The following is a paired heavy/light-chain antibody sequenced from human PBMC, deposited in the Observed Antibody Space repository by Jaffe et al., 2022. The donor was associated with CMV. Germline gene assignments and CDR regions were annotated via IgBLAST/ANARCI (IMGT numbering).Light chain of an antibody. CDR3: SSYTRRNIWV. CDR2: DVS. J-gene: IGLJ3*02. CDR1: SSDVGGYKY. V-gene: IGLV2-14*03. Sequence: QSALTQPASVSGSPGQSITISCTGTSSDVGGYKYVSWYQQNPGKAPKLMIYDVSSRPSGVSTRFSGSKSGNTASLTISGLQPEDEADYYCSSYTRRNIWVFGGGTKVTVL.
Heavy chain of an antibody. CDR2: IYTGDNT. CDR3: ARGPPGMFGVLYYFDY. CDR1: GFTVTNNY. J-gene: IGHJ4*02. Sequence: EVQLVESGGGLIQPGGSLRLSCAASGFTVTNNYMIWVRQGPGKGLEWVSGIYTGDNTYYADSVKGRFTISRDKSKNTLYLQMNSLRAEDTAVYYCARGPPGMFGVLYYFDYWGQGTRVTVSS. V-gene: IGHV3-53*01. D-gene: IGHD3-3*01.